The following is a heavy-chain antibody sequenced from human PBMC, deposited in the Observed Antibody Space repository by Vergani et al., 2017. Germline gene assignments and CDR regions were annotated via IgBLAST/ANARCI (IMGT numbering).Heavy chain of an antibody. D-gene: IGHD5-12*01. CDR1: GGSISSYY. CDR2: IYYSGST. Sequence: QVQLQQWGAGLLKPSETLSLTCAVYGGSISSYYWSWIRQPPGKGLEWIGYIYYSGSTNYNPSLKSRVTISVDTSKNQFSLKLSSVTAADTAVYYCAGGDIVATIDYWGQGTLVTVSS. V-gene: IGHV4-59*01. CDR3: AGGDIVATIDY. J-gene: IGHJ4*02.